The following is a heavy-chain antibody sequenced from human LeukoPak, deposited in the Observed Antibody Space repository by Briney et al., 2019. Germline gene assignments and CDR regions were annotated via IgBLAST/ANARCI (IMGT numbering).Heavy chain of an antibody. J-gene: IGHJ3*02. V-gene: IGHV1-2*02. D-gene: IGHD3-3*01. Sequence: SVKVSCKASGYTFTGYYMHWVRQAPGQGLEWMGWINPNSGGTNYAQKFQGRVTMTRDTSISTAYMELSRLRSDDTAVYYCARTPYDFWSGYYYSSWAFDIWGQGTMVTVSS. CDR1: GYTFTGYY. CDR3: ARTPYDFWSGYYYSSWAFDI. CDR2: INPNSGGT.